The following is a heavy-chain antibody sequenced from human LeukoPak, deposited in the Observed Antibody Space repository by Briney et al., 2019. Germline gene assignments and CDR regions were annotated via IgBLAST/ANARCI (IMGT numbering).Heavy chain of an antibody. CDR1: GFTFSNAW. D-gene: IGHD2-2*01. V-gene: IGHV3-15*01. J-gene: IGHJ6*03. CDR3: TTDPLPDCSSTSCYYYYYYMDV. CDR2: IKSKTDGGTT. Sequence: PGGSLRLSCAASGFTFSNAWMSWVRQAPGKGLEWVGRIKSKTDGGTTDYAAPVKGRFTISRDDSKNTLYLQMNSLKTEDTAVYYCTTDPLPDCSSTSCYYYYYYMDVWGKGTTVTVSS.